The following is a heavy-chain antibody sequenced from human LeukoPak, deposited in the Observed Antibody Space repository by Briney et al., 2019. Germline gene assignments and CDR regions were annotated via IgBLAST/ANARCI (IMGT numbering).Heavy chain of an antibody. CDR3: ARDSGTRGKFKSYP. CDR2: IYNGGII. V-gene: IGHV4-4*07. D-gene: IGHD3-10*01. J-gene: IGHJ5*02. Sequence: SETLSLTCTVSGDSISRYYWSWIRQPAGKGLEWIGRIYNGGIITYNPSLKSRVTMSIDTYNNQFSLRLRFVTATDTAVVYFARDSGTRGKFKSYPWGRETLVTVSS. CDR1: GDSISRYY.